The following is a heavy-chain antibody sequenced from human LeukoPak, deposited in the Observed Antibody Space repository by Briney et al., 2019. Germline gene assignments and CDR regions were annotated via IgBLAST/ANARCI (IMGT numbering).Heavy chain of an antibody. CDR2: MNPNSGNT. Sequence: ASVKVSCKASGYTFTSYDINWVRQATGQGLEWMGWMNPNSGNTGYAQKFQGRVTMTRNTSISTAYMELSSLRSEDTAVYYCARASGSYSFEYFQHWGQGTLVTVSS. J-gene: IGHJ1*01. CDR1: GYTFTSYD. D-gene: IGHD1-26*01. V-gene: IGHV1-8*01. CDR3: ARASGSYSFEYFQH.